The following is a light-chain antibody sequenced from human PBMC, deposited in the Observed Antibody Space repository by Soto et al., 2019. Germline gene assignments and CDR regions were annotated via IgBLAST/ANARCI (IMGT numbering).Light chain of an antibody. Sequence: DIQLTQSPSFLSASVGDRVTITCRASQGISSYLAWYQQKPGKAPKLLIYDASTLQSGVPSRFSGSGSGTDFTLTISSLRPEDFATYYCQQLNSYPITFGQGTRLEIK. CDR1: QGISSY. CDR3: QQLNSYPIT. CDR2: DAS. V-gene: IGKV1-9*01. J-gene: IGKJ5*01.